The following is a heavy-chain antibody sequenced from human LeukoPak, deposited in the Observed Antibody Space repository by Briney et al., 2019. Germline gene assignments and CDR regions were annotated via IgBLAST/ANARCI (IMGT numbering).Heavy chain of an antibody. CDR2: ISWNSGSI. Sequence: GGSLRLSCAASGFTFDDYAMHWVRQAPGKGLEWVSGISWNSGSIGYADSVKGRFTISRDNAKNSLYLQMNSLRAGDTALYYCAKDYSSGSRPPYFQHWGQGTLVTVSS. V-gene: IGHV3-9*01. CDR1: GFTFDDYA. D-gene: IGHD6-19*01. J-gene: IGHJ1*01. CDR3: AKDYSSGSRPPYFQH.